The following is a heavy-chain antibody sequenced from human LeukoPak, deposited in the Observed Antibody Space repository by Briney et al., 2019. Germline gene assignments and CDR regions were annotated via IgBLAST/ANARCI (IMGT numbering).Heavy chain of an antibody. CDR1: GGSFSGYY. CDR2: INHSGST. J-gene: IGHJ4*02. V-gene: IGHV4-34*01. CDR3: ETYNWNAHVNL. D-gene: IGHD1-1*01. Sequence: PSETLSLTCAVYGGSFSGYYWSWIRQPPGKGLEWIGEINHSGSTNYNPSLKSRVTILVDTSKNQFSLKLSSVTAADTAAYYCETYNWNAHVNLWGQGTLVTVSS.